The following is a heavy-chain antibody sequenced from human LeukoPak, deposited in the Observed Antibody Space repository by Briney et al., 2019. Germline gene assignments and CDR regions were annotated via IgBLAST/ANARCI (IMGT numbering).Heavy chain of an antibody. CDR3: ARGGYSFDY. Sequence: GGSLRLSCAASGFRFTGYWMTWVRQAPGTGLEWVARLHPDGSKRNYAGSLDGRFTASGDNAKSSLYSQMNSLRVEDTAVYYCARGGYSFDYLGQGTLVTVSS. V-gene: IGHV3-7*01. J-gene: IGHJ4*02. D-gene: IGHD5-12*01. CDR1: GFRFTGYW. CDR2: LHPDGSKR.